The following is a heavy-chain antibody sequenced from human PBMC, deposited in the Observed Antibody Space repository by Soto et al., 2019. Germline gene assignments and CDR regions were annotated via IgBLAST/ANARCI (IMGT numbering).Heavy chain of an antibody. V-gene: IGHV4-4*02. CDR2: IYHTGST. J-gene: IGHJ4*02. CDR1: GGSMNSGNW. CDR3: ARNMAREVTLDH. Sequence: QVQLQESGPGLVKPSETLSLTCAISGGSMNSGNWWSWVRQPPGKGLEWIGEIYHTGSTNYNPSLKRRVTISVDKSKNQFSLKMKSVTAADTAVYYCARNMAREVTLDHWGQGTLVTVSS. D-gene: IGHD2-21*02.